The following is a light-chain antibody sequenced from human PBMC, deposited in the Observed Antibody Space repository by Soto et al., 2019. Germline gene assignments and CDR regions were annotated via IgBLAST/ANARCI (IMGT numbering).Light chain of an antibody. CDR3: QAWDSSTVV. Sequence: SYELTQPPSVSVSPGQTASITCTGDKLGDKYACWYQQKPGHSPVLVIYQDSKPPSGIPERFSGSTSGNTATLTISGTQAMDEADYFCQAWDSSTVVFGGGTKLTVL. CDR2: QDS. CDR1: KLGDKY. J-gene: IGLJ2*01. V-gene: IGLV3-1*01.